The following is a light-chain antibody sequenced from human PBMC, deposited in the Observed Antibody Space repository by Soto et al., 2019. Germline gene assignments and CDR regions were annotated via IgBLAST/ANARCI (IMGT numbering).Light chain of an antibody. CDR3: QQYNSIQKT. V-gene: IGKV1-5*03. Sequence: DIQMTQSPSTLSASVGDRVTITCRASQSISSWLAWYQQKPGKAPKLLIYKASSLESGVPSRFSGSGSGTEFTLTISILQPDDFATYYCQQYNSIQKTFGQGTKVEIK. CDR2: KAS. J-gene: IGKJ1*01. CDR1: QSISSW.